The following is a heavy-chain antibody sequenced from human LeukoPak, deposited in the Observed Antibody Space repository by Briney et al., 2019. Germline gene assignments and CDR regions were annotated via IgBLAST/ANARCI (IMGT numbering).Heavy chain of an antibody. V-gene: IGHV3-53*01. CDR3: ARDGGDAFDI. CDR2: IYSGGST. Sequence: GGSLRLSCVASGFIFGNHWMGWVRQAPGKGLEWVSVIYSGGSTYYADSVKGRFTISRDNSKNTLYLQMNSLRAEDTAVYYCARDGGDAFDIWGQGTMVTVSS. J-gene: IGHJ3*02. CDR1: GFIFGNHW.